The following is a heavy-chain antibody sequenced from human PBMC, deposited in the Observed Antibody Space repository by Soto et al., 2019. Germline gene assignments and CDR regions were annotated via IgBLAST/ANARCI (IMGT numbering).Heavy chain of an antibody. D-gene: IGHD3-9*01. J-gene: IGHJ4*01. CDR3: ATGLLRYYAY. Sequence: GASVKVSCKASGYTFTGYYMHWVRQAPGQGLEWMGWINPNSGGTNYAQKFQGWVTMTRDTSISTAYMELNSLKAEDTAVYYCATGLLRYYAYWGHGTLVTVSS. CDR1: GYTFTGYY. V-gene: IGHV1-2*04. CDR2: INPNSGGT.